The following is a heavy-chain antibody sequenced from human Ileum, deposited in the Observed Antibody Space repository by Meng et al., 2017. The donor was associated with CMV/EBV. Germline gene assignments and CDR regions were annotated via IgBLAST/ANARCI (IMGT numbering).Heavy chain of an antibody. CDR3: ARGPGGFGDFNFDY. Sequence: QVELLVPAPVLVKLSGTLSLTRPVSGDSLTSFYWSWIRQPAGQALEWIGRIYHGGSTNYNPSLKSRVTLSVDTSKNQFSMRLTSVTAADTAVYYCARGPGGFGDFNFDYWGQGTLVTVSS. J-gene: IGHJ4*02. V-gene: IGHV4-4*07. D-gene: IGHD3-16*01. CDR1: GDSLTSFY. CDR2: IYHGGST.